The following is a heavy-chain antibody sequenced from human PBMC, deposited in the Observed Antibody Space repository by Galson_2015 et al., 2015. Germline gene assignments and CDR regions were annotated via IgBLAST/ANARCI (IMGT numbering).Heavy chain of an antibody. Sequence: SLRLSCAASGFTSSSYAMSWVRQAPGKGLEWVSAISGSGGSASYADSVKGRFTISRDNSKNTLYLQMNSLRVEDTAVYHCAKGPYGSGSFDYWGQGTLVTVSS. V-gene: IGHV3-23*01. CDR3: AKGPYGSGSFDY. D-gene: IGHD3-10*01. CDR2: ISGSGGSA. J-gene: IGHJ4*02. CDR1: GFTSSSYA.